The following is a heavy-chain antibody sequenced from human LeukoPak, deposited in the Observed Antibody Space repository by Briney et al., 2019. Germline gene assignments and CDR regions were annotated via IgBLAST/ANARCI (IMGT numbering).Heavy chain of an antibody. CDR2: VTYNGGNT. Sequence: GGSLRRSCSASGFTFSSFDMYWVRQAPGKGLEYVSTVTYNGGNTSYADAVKGRFTISRDNSKNTLYLQMSSLRAEDTAVYYCVKGRMGASHDYWGQGTLVTVSS. CDR3: VKGRMGASHDY. D-gene: IGHD2-8*01. V-gene: IGHV3-64D*09. CDR1: GFTFSSFD. J-gene: IGHJ4*02.